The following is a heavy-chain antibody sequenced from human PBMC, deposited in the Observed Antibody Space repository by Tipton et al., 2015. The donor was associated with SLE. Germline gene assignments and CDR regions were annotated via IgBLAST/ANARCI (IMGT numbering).Heavy chain of an antibody. CDR2: IYTSGST. Sequence: TLSLTCTVSGGSISSYYWSWIRQPAGKGLEWIGRIYTSGSTNYNPSLKSRVTMSVDTSKNQFSRKLSSVTAADTAVYYCARGLGSGWYDEYFQHWGQGTLVTVSS. D-gene: IGHD6-19*01. CDR1: GGSISSYY. J-gene: IGHJ1*01. V-gene: IGHV4-4*07. CDR3: ARGLGSGWYDEYFQH.